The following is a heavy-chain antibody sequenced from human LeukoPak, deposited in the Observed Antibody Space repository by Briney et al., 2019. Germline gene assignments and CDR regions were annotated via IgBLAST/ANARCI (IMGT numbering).Heavy chain of an antibody. J-gene: IGHJ4*02. CDR2: IKQDGSEK. V-gene: IGHV3-7*01. CDR3: ARWGFGELSGFDY. D-gene: IGHD3-10*01. CDR1: GFTFSSYW. Sequence: PGGSLRLSCAASGFTFSSYWMSWVRQAPGKGLEWVASIKQDGSEKYYVDSVKGRFTISRDNAKNSLYLQMNSLRAEDTAVYYCARWGFGELSGFDYWGQGTLVTVSS.